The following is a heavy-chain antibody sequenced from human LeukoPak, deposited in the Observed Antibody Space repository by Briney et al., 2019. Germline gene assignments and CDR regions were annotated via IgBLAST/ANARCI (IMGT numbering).Heavy chain of an antibody. CDR1: GGTFSSYA. J-gene: IGHJ3*02. V-gene: IGHV1-69*04. CDR2: IIPIFGIA. Sequence: SVKVSCKASGGTFSSYAISWVRQAPRQGLEWMGRIIPIFGIANYAQKFQGRVTITADKSTSTAYMELSSLRSEDTAVYYCASTYSGSYGENAFDIWGQGTMVTVSS. CDR3: ASTYSGSYGENAFDI. D-gene: IGHD1-26*01.